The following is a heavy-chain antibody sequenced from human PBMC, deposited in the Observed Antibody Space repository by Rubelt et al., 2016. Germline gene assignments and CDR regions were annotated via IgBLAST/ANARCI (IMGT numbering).Heavy chain of an antibody. CDR2: IRSKANSYAT. D-gene: IGHD1-1*01. J-gene: IGHJ5*02. Sequence: EVQLVESGGGLVQPGGSLKLSCAASGFTFSGSAMHWVRQASGKGLEWVGRIRSKANSYATAYAASVKGRFTISRDDSKNTAYLQMNSLKTEDTAVYYCTRFRTFTGWFDPWGQGTLVTVSS. CDR1: GFTFSGSA. V-gene: IGHV3-73*02. CDR3: TRFRTFTGWFDP.